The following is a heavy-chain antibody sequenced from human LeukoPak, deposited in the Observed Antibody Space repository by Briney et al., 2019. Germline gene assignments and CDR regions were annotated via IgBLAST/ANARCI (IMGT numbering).Heavy chain of an antibody. V-gene: IGHV3-53*01. J-gene: IGHJ5*02. CDR1: GFTVSSNY. Sequence: PGGSLRLSCAASGFTVSSNYMSWVRQAPGKGLEWVSVIYSGGSTYYADSVKGRFTISRDNSKNTLYLQMNSLRAEDTAVHYCARVLLWFGTFDPWGQGTLVTVSS. CDR3: ARVLLWFGTFDP. CDR2: IYSGGST. D-gene: IGHD3-10*01.